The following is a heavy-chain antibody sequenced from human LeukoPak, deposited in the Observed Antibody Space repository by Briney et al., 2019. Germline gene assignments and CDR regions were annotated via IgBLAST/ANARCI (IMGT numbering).Heavy chain of an antibody. CDR2: ISSTGSYI. CDR3: ARGGGYDLMSPDY. V-gene: IGHV3-21*01. Sequence: GGSLRLSCAASGFTFSSDCMNWVRQAPGKGLEWVSSISSTGSYIYYTDSVKGRFTISRDNAKNSLYLQMNSLRAEDTAMYYCARGGGYDLMSPDYWGQGTLVTVSS. J-gene: IGHJ4*02. CDR1: GFTFSSDC. D-gene: IGHD5-12*01.